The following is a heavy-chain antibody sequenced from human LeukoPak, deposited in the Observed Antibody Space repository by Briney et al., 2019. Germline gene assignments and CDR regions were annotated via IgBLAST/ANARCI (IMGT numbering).Heavy chain of an antibody. J-gene: IGHJ4*02. D-gene: IGHD3-3*01. Sequence: TGGSLRLSCAASGFTFSIYSMNWVRQAPGKGLEWVAVISYDGSNKYYADSVKGRFTISRDNSKNTLYLQMNSLRAEDTAVYYCARDSLYYDFWSGYYLFDYWGQGTLVTVSS. V-gene: IGHV3-30*03. CDR1: GFTFSIYS. CDR2: ISYDGSNK. CDR3: ARDSLYYDFWSGYYLFDY.